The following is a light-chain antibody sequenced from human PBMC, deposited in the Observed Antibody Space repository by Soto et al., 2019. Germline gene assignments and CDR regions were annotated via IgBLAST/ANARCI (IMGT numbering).Light chain of an antibody. J-gene: IGKJ5*01. CDR3: QQLSNWPPVIT. CDR2: DAS. V-gene: IGKV3-11*01. CDR1: QSFSSY. Sequence: EIVLTQSPATLSLSPGERATLSCRASQSFSSYLAWYQQNPGQAPRLLIYDASKRATGIPARFSGRGSGTDFPLTISSLEPEDFAVYYCQQLSNWPPVITFGQGTRLEIK.